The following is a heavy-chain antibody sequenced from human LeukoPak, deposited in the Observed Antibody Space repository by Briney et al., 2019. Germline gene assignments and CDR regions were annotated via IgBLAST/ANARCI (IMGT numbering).Heavy chain of an antibody. CDR1: GYSFTSYW. CDR3: ARVAGDRRYYYYGMDV. V-gene: IGHV5-51*01. J-gene: IGHJ6*02. D-gene: IGHD3-16*01. Sequence: GESLKISCKGSGYSFTSYWIGWVRQMPGKGLEWMGIIYPGDSDTRYSPSFQGQVTISADKSISTAYLQWSSLKASDTAMYYCARVAGDRRYYYYGMDVWGQGTTVTVSS. CDR2: IYPGDSDT.